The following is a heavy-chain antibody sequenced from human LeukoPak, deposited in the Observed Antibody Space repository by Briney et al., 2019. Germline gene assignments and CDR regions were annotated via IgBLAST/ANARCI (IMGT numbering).Heavy chain of an antibody. Sequence: PGGSLRLSCAASGFSFSSYAMSWVRQAPGKGLEWVSSISGSGDNTYYAESVKGRFTISRDNSKNTLFLQMNSLTAEDTSVFYCAKRSGYTTGWFFDFWGQGTLVTVSS. CDR2: ISGSGDNT. CDR1: GFSFSSYA. CDR3: AKRSGYTTGWFFDF. J-gene: IGHJ4*02. V-gene: IGHV3-23*01. D-gene: IGHD6-19*01.